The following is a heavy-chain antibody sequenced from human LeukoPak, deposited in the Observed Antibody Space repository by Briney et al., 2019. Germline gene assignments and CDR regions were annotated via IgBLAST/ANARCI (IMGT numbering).Heavy chain of an antibody. CDR3: ARAHTTTINAFDI. J-gene: IGHJ3*02. CDR1: GDSVSSKSAD. Sequence: SQTLSLTCAISGDSVSSKSADWTWIRQSPSRGLEWLGRTYYRSKWYNDYAVSVKSRITINPDTSKNQFSLQPNSVTPEDTAVYYCARAHTTTINAFDIWGQGTMVTVSS. V-gene: IGHV6-1*01. CDR2: TYYRSKWYN. D-gene: IGHD5-12*01.